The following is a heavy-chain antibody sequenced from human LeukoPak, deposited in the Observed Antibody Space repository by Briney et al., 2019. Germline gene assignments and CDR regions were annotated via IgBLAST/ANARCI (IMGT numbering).Heavy chain of an antibody. V-gene: IGHV4-34*01. D-gene: IGHD6-19*01. CDR2: INHSGST. CDR3: ARRSGWYFLAYSPTLSFDY. J-gene: IGHJ4*02. Sequence: SETLSLTCAVYGGSFSGYYWSWIRQPPGKGLEWIGEINHSGSTNYNPSLKSRVTIPVDTSKNQFSLKLSSVTAADTAVYYCARRSGWYFLAYSPTLSFDYWGQGTLVTVSS. CDR1: GGSFSGYY.